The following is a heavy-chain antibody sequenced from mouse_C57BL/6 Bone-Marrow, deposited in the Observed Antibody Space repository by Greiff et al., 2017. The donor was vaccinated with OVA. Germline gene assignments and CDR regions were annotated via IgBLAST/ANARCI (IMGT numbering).Heavy chain of an antibody. V-gene: IGHV1-64*01. CDR3: ARGGLLWEDY. D-gene: IGHD2-10*01. Sequence: VQLQQPGAELVKPGASVKLSCKASGYTFTSYWMHWVKQRPGQGLEWIGTIHPNSGGTHYNEKFKNKATLTVDKSSSTAYMQLSSLTSEDSAVYYCARGGLLWEDYWGQGTTLTVSS. CDR2: IHPNSGGT. CDR1: GYTFTSYW. J-gene: IGHJ2*01.